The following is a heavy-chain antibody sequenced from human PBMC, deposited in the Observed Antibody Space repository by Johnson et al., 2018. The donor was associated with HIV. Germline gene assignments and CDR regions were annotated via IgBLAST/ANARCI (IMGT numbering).Heavy chain of an antibody. CDR2: INSDGGST. CDR3: ARDRGIYEGAFDI. CDR1: GFTFSSYW. D-gene: IGHD3-3*01. J-gene: IGHJ3*02. V-gene: IGHV3-74*01. Sequence: VQLMESGGGLVQPGGSLRLSCAASGFTFSSYWMHWVRQAPGRGLVWVSRINSDGGSTTYADSVKGRFTISRDNSKNTLFLQMNSLRAEDTAVYYCARDRGIYEGAFDIWGQGTMVTVSS.